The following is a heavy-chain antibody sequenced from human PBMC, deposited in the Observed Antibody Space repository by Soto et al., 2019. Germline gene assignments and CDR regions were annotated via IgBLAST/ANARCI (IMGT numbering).Heavy chain of an antibody. CDR2: IVVGSGNT. CDR1: GFTFPSSA. CDR3: SAELFGDTMFRRNFDY. V-gene: IGHV1-58*01. D-gene: IGHD3-10*02. J-gene: IGHJ4*02. Sequence: SVKGSCKASGFTFPSSAVQWVRQARGERLEWIGWIVVGSGNTNYAQKFQERVTITRDMSTSTAYMELSSLRSEDTAVYYCSAELFGDTMFRRNFDYCRQITLVT.